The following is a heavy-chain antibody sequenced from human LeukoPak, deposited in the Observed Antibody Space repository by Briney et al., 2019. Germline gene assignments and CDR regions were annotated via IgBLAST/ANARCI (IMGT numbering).Heavy chain of an antibody. CDR1: GGSITNTNY. CDR3: AREGDPYRPLDY. V-gene: IGHV4-4*02. J-gene: IGHJ4*02. CDR2: VHLSGRT. Sequence: SETLSLTCGVSGGSITNTNYWTWVRQPPGEGLEWIGEVHLSGRTNYHPSLESRVTMSGDMSANHISLKLTSVTAADTAVYYCAREGDPYRPLDYSGQGTLVTVSS.